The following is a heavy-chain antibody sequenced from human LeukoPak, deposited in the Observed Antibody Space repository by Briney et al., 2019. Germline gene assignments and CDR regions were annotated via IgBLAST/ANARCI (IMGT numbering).Heavy chain of an antibody. CDR2: IKQDGSEK. CDR1: GFTSGRYW. CDR3: ATTMRRDY. Sequence: PGGSPRLSCAASGFTSGRYWMTWVRQAPGKGLEWVANIKQDGSEKYYVDSVKGRFTISRDNAKNSLYLQMNSLRAEDTAVYYCATTMRRDYWGQGTPVTVSS. J-gene: IGHJ4*02. D-gene: IGHD5-12*01. V-gene: IGHV3-7*01.